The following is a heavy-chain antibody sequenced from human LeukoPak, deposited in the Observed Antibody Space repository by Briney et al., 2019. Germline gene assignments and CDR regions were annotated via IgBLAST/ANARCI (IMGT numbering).Heavy chain of an antibody. CDR2: INHSGNS. D-gene: IGHD5-12*01. Sequence: SETLSPTCAVYGGSFSTYYWSWFRQPPGKGLEWIGEINHSGNSNYNPSLKSRVTIVIDTSKNQFSLKLSSVTAADTAVYYCARGGYPGGFDVWGQGTTVTVSS. V-gene: IGHV4-34*01. J-gene: IGHJ3*01. CDR1: GGSFSTYY. CDR3: ARGGYPGGFDV.